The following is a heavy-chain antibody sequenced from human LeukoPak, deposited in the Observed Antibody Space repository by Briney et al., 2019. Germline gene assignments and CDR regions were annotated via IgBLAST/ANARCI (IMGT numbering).Heavy chain of an antibody. Sequence: GGSLRLSCAASGFTFGSYGMSWVRQAPGKGLEWASFITPNADRTSYADSVEGRFTISRDNPRNTLYMQMNSLRDEDAAVYYCAIMHGYYDGSGYWVQWGQGTLVTVSS. CDR3: AIMHGYYDGSGYWVQ. J-gene: IGHJ1*01. D-gene: IGHD3-22*01. V-gene: IGHV3-23*01. CDR1: GFTFGSYG. CDR2: ITPNADRT.